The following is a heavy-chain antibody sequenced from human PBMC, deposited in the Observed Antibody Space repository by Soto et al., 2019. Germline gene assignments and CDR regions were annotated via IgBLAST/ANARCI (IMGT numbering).Heavy chain of an antibody. J-gene: IGHJ4*02. CDR3: ARGITIFGVVIKALDY. D-gene: IGHD3-3*01. CDR2: ISAYNGNT. Sequence: SVKVSCKASGYTFTSYGISWVRQAPGQGLEWMGWISAYNGNTNYAQKLQGRVTMTTDTSTSTAYMELRSLRSDDTAVYYCARGITIFGVVIKALDYWGQGTLVTVSS. V-gene: IGHV1-18*04. CDR1: GYTFTSYG.